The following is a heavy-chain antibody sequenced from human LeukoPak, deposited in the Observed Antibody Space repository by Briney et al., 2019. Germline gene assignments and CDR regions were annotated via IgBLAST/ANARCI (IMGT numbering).Heavy chain of an antibody. CDR2: IWYDGSNK. CDR3: ARRYTVAGVYD. J-gene: IGHJ4*02. V-gene: IGHV3-33*08. Sequence: GGSLRLSCAASGFTFSSYAMHWVRQAPGKGLEWVAVIWYDGSNKYYADSVKGRFTISRDNSKNTLYLQMNSLRAEDTAVYYCARRYTVAGVYDWGQGTLVTVSS. CDR1: GFTFSSYA. D-gene: IGHD2-8*01.